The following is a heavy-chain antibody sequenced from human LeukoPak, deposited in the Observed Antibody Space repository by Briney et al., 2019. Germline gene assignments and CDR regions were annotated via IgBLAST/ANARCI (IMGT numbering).Heavy chain of an antibody. J-gene: IGHJ4*02. CDR1: GYTFTCYY. D-gene: IGHD1-1*01. Sequence: GASVKVSCKASGYTFTCYYMHWVRQAPGQGLEWMGWINPNNNSTNYAQKFQGRVTMTRDTSISTAYMELSRLRSDDTAVYYCAKDVANGPFDYWGQGTLVTVYS. V-gene: IGHV1-2*02. CDR3: AKDVANGPFDY. CDR2: INPNNNST.